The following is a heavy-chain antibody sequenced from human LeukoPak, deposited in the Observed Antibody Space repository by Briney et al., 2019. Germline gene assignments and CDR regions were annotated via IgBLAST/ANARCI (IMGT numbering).Heavy chain of an antibody. J-gene: IGHJ4*02. D-gene: IGHD5-18*01. CDR1: GFTFSSYW. CDR2: IKQDGSEK. CDR3: AREDTAMAFDY. V-gene: IGHV3-7*01. Sequence: GGSLRLSCAASGFTFSSYWMSWVRQAPGKGLEWVANIKQDGSEKYYVDSVKGRFTISRDNAKNSLYPQTNSLRAEDTAVYYCAREDTAMAFDYWGQGTLVTVSS.